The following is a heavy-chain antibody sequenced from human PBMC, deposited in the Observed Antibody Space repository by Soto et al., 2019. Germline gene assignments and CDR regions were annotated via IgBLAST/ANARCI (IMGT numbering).Heavy chain of an antibody. Sequence: PSETLSLTCTVSGGSISSGGYYWSWIRQHPGKGLEWIGYIYYSGSTYYNPSLKSRVTISVDTSKNQFSLKLGSVTAADTAVYYCARDSSYGSGGGWFDPWGQGTLVTVSS. CDR3: ARDSSYGSGGGWFDP. CDR1: GGSISSGGYY. J-gene: IGHJ5*02. V-gene: IGHV4-31*03. CDR2: IYYSGST. D-gene: IGHD3-10*01.